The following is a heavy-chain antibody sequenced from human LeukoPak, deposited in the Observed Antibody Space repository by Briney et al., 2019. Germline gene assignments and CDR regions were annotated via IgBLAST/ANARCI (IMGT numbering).Heavy chain of an antibody. CDR1: GYIFLYYG. CDR2: ISPTNGNT. V-gene: IGHV1-18*01. CDR3: ATGLPIPSRSWYPFDP. D-gene: IGHD6-13*01. J-gene: IGHJ5*02. Sequence: ASVKVSCKTSGYIFLYYGINWVRQAPGKGLEWLGWISPTNGNTDFAQNFQDRLMMTTDTSTSTVYMELMTLRADATAVYYCATGLPIPSRSWYPFDPWGQGTLVTVSS.